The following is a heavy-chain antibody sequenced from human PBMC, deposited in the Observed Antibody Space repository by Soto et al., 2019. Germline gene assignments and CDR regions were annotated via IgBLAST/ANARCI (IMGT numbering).Heavy chain of an antibody. CDR1: GYTFSDYY. Sequence: QVQLVQSGAEVRKPGASVKVSCKASGYTFSDYYIHWVRQAPGQGLEWMGWINPNSGGTKYAPKFQGGVTMTRDPSITTAYGEWSRRRSGDRAVYYWAREPAPEKPGGVDFWGQGTLVTVSS. D-gene: IGHD3-10*01. CDR2: INPNSGGT. V-gene: IGHV1-2*02. CDR3: AREPAPEKPGGVDF. J-gene: IGHJ4*02.